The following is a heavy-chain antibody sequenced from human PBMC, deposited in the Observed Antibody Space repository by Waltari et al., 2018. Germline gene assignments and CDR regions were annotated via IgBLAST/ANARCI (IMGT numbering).Heavy chain of an antibody. J-gene: IGHJ4*02. CDR1: GFTFSSYE. V-gene: IGHV3-48*03. D-gene: IGHD2-2*01. Sequence: EVQLVESGGGLVQPGGSLRLSCAASGFTFSSYEMNWVRQAPGKGLEWVSYISSSGSTIYYADSVKGRFTISRDNAKNSLYLQMNSLRAEDTAVYYCARDGGYCSSTSCYSLFDYWGQGTLVTVSS. CDR3: ARDGGYCSSTSCYSLFDY. CDR2: ISSSGSTI.